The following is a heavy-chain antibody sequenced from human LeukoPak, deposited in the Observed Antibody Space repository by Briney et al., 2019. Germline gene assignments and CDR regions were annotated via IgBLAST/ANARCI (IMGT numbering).Heavy chain of an antibody. CDR1: GYTFTSYY. Sequence: ASVKVSCKASGYTFTSYYMHWVRQAPGQGLEWMGIINPSGGSTSYAQKFQGRVTMTRDTSTSTVYMELSSLRSEDTAVYYCARDCSSTSCPENWYFDLWGRGTLVTVSS. CDR2: INPSGGST. CDR3: ARDCSSTSCPENWYFDL. D-gene: IGHD2-2*01. J-gene: IGHJ2*01. V-gene: IGHV1-46*01.